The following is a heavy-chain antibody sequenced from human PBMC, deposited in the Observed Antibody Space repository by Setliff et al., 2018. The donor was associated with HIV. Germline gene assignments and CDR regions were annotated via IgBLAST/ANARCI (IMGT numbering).Heavy chain of an antibody. CDR2: IKQDGSEK. D-gene: IGHD3-9*01. Sequence: GGSLRLSCAVSGFTFEDYGMSWVRQAPGKGLEWVANIKQDGSEKYYVDSVKGRFTISRDNAKNSLYLQMNSLRAEDTAVYYCARDPPYDILTGYYGDAFDIWGQGTMVTVSS. V-gene: IGHV3-7*01. J-gene: IGHJ3*02. CDR3: ARDPPYDILTGYYGDAFDI. CDR1: GFTFEDYG.